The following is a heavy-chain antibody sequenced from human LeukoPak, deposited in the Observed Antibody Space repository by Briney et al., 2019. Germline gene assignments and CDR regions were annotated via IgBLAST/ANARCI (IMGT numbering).Heavy chain of an antibody. Sequence: ASVKVSCKASGYTFTGYFIHWVRQAPGQGLEWMGWINPNSGGTNYAQNFQGRVTMTRDTSISTAYMELSRLRSDDTAVYYCARVKNYYDSSDYLYYFDYWGQGTLVTVSS. V-gene: IGHV1-2*02. D-gene: IGHD3-22*01. CDR1: GYTFTGYF. CDR3: ARVKNYYDSSDYLYYFDY. CDR2: INPNSGGT. J-gene: IGHJ4*02.